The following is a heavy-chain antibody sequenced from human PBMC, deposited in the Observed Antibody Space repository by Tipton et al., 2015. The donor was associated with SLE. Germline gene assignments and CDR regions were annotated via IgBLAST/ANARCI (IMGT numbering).Heavy chain of an antibody. Sequence: TLSLTCTVSGGSISSYYWSWIRQPPGKGLEWIGYIYYSGSTNYNPSLKSRVTISVDTSKNQFSLKLSSVTAADTAVYYCAGRYCTNDVCYLDAFDIWGQGTMVTVSS. CDR1: GGSISSYY. D-gene: IGHD2-8*01. CDR3: AGRYCTNDVCYLDAFDI. V-gene: IGHV4-59*01. CDR2: IYYSGST. J-gene: IGHJ3*02.